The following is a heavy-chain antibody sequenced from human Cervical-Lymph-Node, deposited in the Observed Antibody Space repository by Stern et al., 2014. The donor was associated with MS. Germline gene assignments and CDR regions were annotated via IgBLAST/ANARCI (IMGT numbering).Heavy chain of an antibody. J-gene: IGHJ2*01. D-gene: IGHD3-10*01. V-gene: IGHV1-8*02. CDR3: ARGPAIQWFRGFDL. Sequence: QVPLVQSGAEVKKPGASVKVSCKASGYTFTDYDINWVRQAPGQGLEWMGRMNPNSGHAGSAQKFQGRVTMTRNTSISTAYMELSSLNSEDTAVYYCARGPAIQWFRGFDLWGRGTLVTASS. CDR2: MNPNSGHA. CDR1: GYTFTDYD.